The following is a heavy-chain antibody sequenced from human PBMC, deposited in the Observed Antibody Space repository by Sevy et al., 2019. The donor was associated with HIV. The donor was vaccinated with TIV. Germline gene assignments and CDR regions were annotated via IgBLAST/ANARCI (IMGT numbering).Heavy chain of an antibody. CDR3: GYGDYQYAFDI. CDR2: IIPIFGTA. J-gene: IGHJ3*02. V-gene: IGHV1-69*13. CDR1: GDTFSSYA. D-gene: IGHD4-17*01. Sequence: ASVKVSCKASGDTFSSYAISWVRQAPGQGLEWMGGIIPIFGTANYAQKFQGRVTITADESTSTAYMELSSLRSEDTAVYYCGYGDYQYAFDIWGHGTMVTVSS.